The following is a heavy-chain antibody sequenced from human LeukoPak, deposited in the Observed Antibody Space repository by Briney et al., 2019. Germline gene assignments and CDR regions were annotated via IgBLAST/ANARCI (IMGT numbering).Heavy chain of an antibody. CDR3: ARDPLYDSPFDY. CDR2: ITGSGGST. Sequence: SGGSLRLSCAASRFTFANYAMTWVRQAPGKGLEWVSSITGSGGSTYYADSVKGRFTISRDNSKNTLYLQMNSLRAEDTAVYYCARDPLYDSPFDYWGQGTLVTVSS. D-gene: IGHD3-22*01. CDR1: RFTFANYA. V-gene: IGHV3-23*01. J-gene: IGHJ4*02.